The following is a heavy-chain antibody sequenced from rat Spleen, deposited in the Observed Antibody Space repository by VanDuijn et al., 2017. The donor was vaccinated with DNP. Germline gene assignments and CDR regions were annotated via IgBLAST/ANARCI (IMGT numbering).Heavy chain of an antibody. J-gene: IGHJ2*01. Sequence: QVQLKESGPGLVQPSQTLSLTCTVSGFSLTNYHVNWVRQPPGKGLEWMGRIQSGGNTDYNSALKSRLSISRDTSKSQVFLKMNSVQTEDTAIYFCARHYTYWGQGLMVTVSS. CDR3: ARHYTY. CDR1: GFSLTNYH. D-gene: IGHD1-2*01. V-gene: IGHV2-27*01. CDR2: IQSGGNT.